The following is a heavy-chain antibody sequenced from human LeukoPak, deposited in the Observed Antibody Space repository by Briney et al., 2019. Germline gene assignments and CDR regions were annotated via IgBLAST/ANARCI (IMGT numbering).Heavy chain of an antibody. V-gene: IGHV3-53*05. D-gene: IGHD3-3*02. J-gene: IGHJ3*02. Sequence: PGGSLRLSCAASGFAISSNYMSWVRQAPGKGLEWVSVIYSGGSTYYADSVKGRFTISRDNSKNTLYLQMNSLRAEDTAVYYCAREISRTGAFDIWGQGTMVTVSS. CDR1: GFAISSNY. CDR2: IYSGGST. CDR3: AREISRTGAFDI.